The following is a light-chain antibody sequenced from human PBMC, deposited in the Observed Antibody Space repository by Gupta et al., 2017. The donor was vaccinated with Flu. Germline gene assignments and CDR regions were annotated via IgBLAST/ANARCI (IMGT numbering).Light chain of an antibody. CDR1: SSNIGSYA. CDR3: VAWDDSLNGRV. CDR2: GNN. V-gene: IGLV1-44*01. Sequence: QSLATQSPSASGTPGQRVTISCSGSSSNIGSYAVNWYQQFPGTAPKLLIYGNNQRPSGVPDRFSGSKSGTSASLDITGLQSGDEADYYCVAWDDSLNGRVFGGGTKLTVL. J-gene: IGLJ3*02.